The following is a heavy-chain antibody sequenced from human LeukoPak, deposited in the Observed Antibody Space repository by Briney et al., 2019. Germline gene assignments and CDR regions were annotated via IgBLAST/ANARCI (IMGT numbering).Heavy chain of an antibody. CDR3: AREGDTAMVTDY. CDR1: VGTFSSYA. Sequence: GSSVNVSCKASVGTFSSYAISWVRQAPGQGLEWMGRIIPILGIANYAQKFQGRVTITADKSTSTAYMELSSLRSEDTAVYYCAREGDTAMVTDYWGQGTLVTVSS. V-gene: IGHV1-69*04. J-gene: IGHJ4*02. CDR2: IIPILGIA. D-gene: IGHD5-18*01.